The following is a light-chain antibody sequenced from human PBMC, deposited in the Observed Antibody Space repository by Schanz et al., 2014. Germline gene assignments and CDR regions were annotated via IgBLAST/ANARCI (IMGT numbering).Light chain of an antibody. J-gene: IGKJ1*01. CDR3: HQYGSIQWT. V-gene: IGKV3-20*01. CDR2: GAS. CDR1: QGVTSNY. Sequence: EVVLTQSPGSLSLSPGERGTLSCRASQGVTSNYLAWYQQRPGQAPRLLISGASSRATGIPDRFSGSGSGTDFTLTISRLEPEDSAVYYCHQYGSIQWTFGQGTKVEIK.